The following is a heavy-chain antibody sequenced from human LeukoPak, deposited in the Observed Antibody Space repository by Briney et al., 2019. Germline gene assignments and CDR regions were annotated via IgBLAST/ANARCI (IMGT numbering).Heavy chain of an antibody. CDR1: GFTFSSYA. Sequence: GGSLRLSYAASGFTFSSYAMSWVRQAPGKGLEWVSAISGSGGSTYYADSVKGRFTISRDNSKNTLYLQMNSLRAEDTAVYYCAKDLRTYCGGDCYLFDYWGQGTLVTVSS. D-gene: IGHD2-21*02. CDR2: ISGSGGST. CDR3: AKDLRTYCGGDCYLFDY. V-gene: IGHV3-23*01. J-gene: IGHJ4*02.